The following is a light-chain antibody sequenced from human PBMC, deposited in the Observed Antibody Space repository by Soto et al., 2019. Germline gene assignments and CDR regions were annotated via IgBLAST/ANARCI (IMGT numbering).Light chain of an antibody. CDR3: QQYNDWPLT. J-gene: IGKJ4*01. Sequence: KVMTLSPATLSVSPGERATLSCRASQSVSSNLAWYQRKPGQAPRLLIYGASTRATGIPARFSGSGSGTEFTLTISSLQSEDFAVYYCQQYNDWPLTFGGGTKV. CDR2: GAS. CDR1: QSVSSN. V-gene: IGKV3D-15*01.